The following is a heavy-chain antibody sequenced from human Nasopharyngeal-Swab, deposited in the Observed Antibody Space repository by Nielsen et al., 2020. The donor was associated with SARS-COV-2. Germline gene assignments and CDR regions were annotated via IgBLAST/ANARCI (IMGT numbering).Heavy chain of an antibody. CDR3: ARDYYYDSSVFDY. J-gene: IGHJ4*02. V-gene: IGHV4-34*01. Sequence: SETLSLTCAVYGGSFSGYYWSWIRQPPGKGLEWIGEINHSGSTNYNPSLKSRVTISVDTSKNQFSLKLSSVTAADTAVYYCARDYYYDSSVFDYWGQGTLVTV. D-gene: IGHD3-22*01. CDR1: GGSFSGYY. CDR2: INHSGST.